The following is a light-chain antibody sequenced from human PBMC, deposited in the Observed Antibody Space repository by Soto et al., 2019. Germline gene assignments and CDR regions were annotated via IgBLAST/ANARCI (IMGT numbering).Light chain of an antibody. CDR1: QGISSY. CDR3: QQLNSYSYT. J-gene: IGKJ2*01. V-gene: IGKV1-9*01. CDR2: AAS. Sequence: DIQLTQSPSFLSASVGDRVTITCRASQGISSYLAWYQQKPGKAPKLLIYAASTLQSGFPSRFSGSGSGTEFTLKISILQPADFATYYCQQLNSYSYTFGQGTKLEIK.